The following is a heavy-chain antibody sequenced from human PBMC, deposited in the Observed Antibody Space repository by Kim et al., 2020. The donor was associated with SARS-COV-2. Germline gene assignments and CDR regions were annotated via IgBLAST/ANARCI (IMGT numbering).Heavy chain of an antibody. V-gene: IGHV6-1*01. J-gene: IGHJ4*02. Sequence: DYAVSVKSRIPITPDTSKNQFSLQLNSVTPEDTAVYYCARDLGTGTFFDYWGQGTLVTVSS. D-gene: IGHD1-7*01. CDR3: ARDLGTGTFFDY.